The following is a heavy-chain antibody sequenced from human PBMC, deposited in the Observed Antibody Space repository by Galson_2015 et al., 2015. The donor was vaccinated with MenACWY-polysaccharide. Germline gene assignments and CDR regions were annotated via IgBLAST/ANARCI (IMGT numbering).Heavy chain of an antibody. V-gene: IGHV1-2*06. J-gene: IGHJ5*02. Sequence: SVKVSCKASGYTFTGYYMRWVRQAPGQGLEWMGRINPNSGGTNYAQKFQGRVTMTRDTSISTAYMELSRLRSDDTAVYYCARCAAGTTVGWFDPWGQGTLVTVSS. CDR3: ARCAAGTTVGWFDP. CDR1: GYTFTGYY. D-gene: IGHD1-1*01. CDR2: INPNSGGT.